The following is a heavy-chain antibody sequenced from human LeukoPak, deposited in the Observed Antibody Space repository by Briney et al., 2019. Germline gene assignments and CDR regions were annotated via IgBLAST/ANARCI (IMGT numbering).Heavy chain of an antibody. D-gene: IGHD6-13*01. CDR3: ARRPLGAAAAETTFDY. CDR2: INPSGGST. CDR1: GYTFTSCY. Sequence: GASVKVSCKASGYTFTSCYMHWVRQAPGQGLEWMGIINPSGGSTSYAQKFQGRVTMTRDTSTSTVYMELSSLRSEDTAVYYCARRPLGAAAAETTFDYWGQGTLVTVSS. J-gene: IGHJ4*02. V-gene: IGHV1-46*01.